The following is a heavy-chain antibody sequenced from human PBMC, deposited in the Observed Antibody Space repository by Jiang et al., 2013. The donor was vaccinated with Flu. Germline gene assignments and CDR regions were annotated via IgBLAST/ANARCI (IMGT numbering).Heavy chain of an antibody. CDR3: ARAGATIGTYNWFDP. CDR2: IYHSGST. J-gene: IGHJ5*02. D-gene: IGHD1-26*01. CDR1: GGSISSGGYS. Sequence: SGLVKPSQTLSLTCAVSGGSISSGGYSWSWIRQPPGKGLEWIGYIYHSGSTYYNPSLKSRVTISVDRSKNQFSLKLSSVTAADTAVYYCARAGATIGTYNWFDPWGQGTLVTVSS. V-gene: IGHV4-30-2*01.